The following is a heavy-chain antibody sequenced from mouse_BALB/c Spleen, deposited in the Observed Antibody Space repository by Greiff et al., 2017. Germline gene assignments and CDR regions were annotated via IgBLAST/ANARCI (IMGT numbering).Heavy chain of an antibody. D-gene: IGHD3-1*01. Sequence: LVKTGASVKISCKASGYSFTGYYMHWVKQSHGKSLEWIGYISCYNGATSYNQKFKGKATFTVDTSSSTAYMQFNSLTSEDSAVYYCAREALNSSGYAWFAYWGQGTLVTVSA. V-gene: IGHV1S34*01. CDR1: GYSFTGYY. CDR3: AREALNSSGYAWFAY. CDR2: ISCYNGAT. J-gene: IGHJ3*01.